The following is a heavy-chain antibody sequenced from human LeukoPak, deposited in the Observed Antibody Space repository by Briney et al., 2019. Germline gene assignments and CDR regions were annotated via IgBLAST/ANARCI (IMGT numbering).Heavy chain of an antibody. V-gene: IGHV1-2*06. CDR2: INPNSGGT. D-gene: IGHD2-2*01. J-gene: IGHJ6*02. CDR3: ARVPLVVPAAKYYGMDV. Sequence: ASVTVSCKPSGYTFTGYYMHWVRQAPGQGLEWMGRINPNSGGTNDAQKFQGRVTMTRDTSISTAYMELSRLRSDDTAVYYCARVPLVVPAAKYYGMDVWGQGTTVTVSS. CDR1: GYTFTGYY.